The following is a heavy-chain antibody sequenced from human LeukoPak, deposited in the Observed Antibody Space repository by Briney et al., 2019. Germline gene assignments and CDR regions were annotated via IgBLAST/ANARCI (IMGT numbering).Heavy chain of an antibody. D-gene: IGHD1-26*01. V-gene: IGHV3-21*01. CDR2: ISSSSSYI. CDR1: GFTFSSYS. Sequence: SGGSLRLSCAASGFTFSSYSMNWVRQAPGKGLEWVSSISSSSSYIYYAGSVKGRFTISRDNAKNSLYLQMNSLRAEDTAVYYCARAEGIVGATDLGYWGQGTLVTVSS. J-gene: IGHJ4*02. CDR3: ARAEGIVGATDLGY.